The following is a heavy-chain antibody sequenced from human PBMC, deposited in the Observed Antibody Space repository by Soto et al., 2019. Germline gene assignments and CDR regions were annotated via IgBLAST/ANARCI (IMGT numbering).Heavy chain of an antibody. Sequence: ASVKVSCKASGYTFTSYYMHWVRQAPGQGLEWMGIINPSGGSTSYAQKFQGRVTMTRDTSTSTVYMELSSLRSEDTALYYCTREYSGYDDYFDYWGQGTLVTVSS. CDR1: GYTFTSYY. CDR3: TREYSGYDDYFDY. D-gene: IGHD5-12*01. V-gene: IGHV1-46*03. CDR2: INPSGGST. J-gene: IGHJ4*02.